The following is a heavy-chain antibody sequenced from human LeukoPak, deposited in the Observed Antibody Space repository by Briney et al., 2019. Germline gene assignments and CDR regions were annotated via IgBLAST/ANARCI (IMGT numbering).Heavy chain of an antibody. V-gene: IGHV1-2*02. J-gene: IGHJ6*02. CDR3: ARGARVGRYYDFWSGYSYGMDV. D-gene: IGHD3-3*01. Sequence: ASVTVSCKASGYTFTGYYMHWVRQAPGQGVEWMGWINPNSGGTNYAQKFQGRVSMTRATSISTAYMELSRLRSDDTAVYYCARGARVGRYYDFWSGYSYGMDVWGQGTTVTVSS. CDR1: GYTFTGYY. CDR2: INPNSGGT.